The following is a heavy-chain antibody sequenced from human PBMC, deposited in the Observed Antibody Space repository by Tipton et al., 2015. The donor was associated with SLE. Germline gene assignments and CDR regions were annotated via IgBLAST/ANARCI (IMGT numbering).Heavy chain of an antibody. V-gene: IGHV4-59*12. Sequence: GLVKPSETLSLTCTVSGGSISSYYWSWIRQPPGKGLEWIGSIYYSGSTYYNPSLKSRVTISVDTSKNQFSLKLSSVTAADTAVYYCARLLYDYGDYYFDYWGQGTLVTVSS. J-gene: IGHJ4*02. CDR2: IYYSGST. CDR1: GGSISSYY. CDR3: ARLLYDYGDYYFDY. D-gene: IGHD4-17*01.